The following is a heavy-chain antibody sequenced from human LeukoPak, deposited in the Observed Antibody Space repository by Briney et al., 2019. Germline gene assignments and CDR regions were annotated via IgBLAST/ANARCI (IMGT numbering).Heavy chain of an antibody. CDR1: GGTFSSYA. V-gene: IGHV1-69*04. CDR2: IIPILGIA. Sequence: SVKVSCKASGGTFSSYAISWVRQAPGQWLEWMGRIIPILGIANYAQKFQGRVTITADKSTSTAYMELSSLRSEDTAVYYCATLTHTTAWGQGTLVTVSS. D-gene: IGHD4-17*01. CDR3: ATLTHTTA. J-gene: IGHJ4*02.